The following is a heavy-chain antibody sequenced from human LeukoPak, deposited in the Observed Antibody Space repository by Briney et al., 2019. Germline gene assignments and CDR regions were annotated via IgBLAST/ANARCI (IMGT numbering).Heavy chain of an antibody. J-gene: IGHJ4*02. D-gene: IGHD5-24*01. CDR3: AKDITLGREMATNSPTY. Sequence: GGSLRLSCASSGFTFDDYAMHWVRQAPGKGLEWVSLISGDGGSTYYADSVKGRFTISRDNSKNSLYLQMNSLRTEDTALYYCAKDITLGREMATNSPTYWGQETLVTVSS. CDR2: ISGDGGST. CDR1: GFTFDDYA. V-gene: IGHV3-43*02.